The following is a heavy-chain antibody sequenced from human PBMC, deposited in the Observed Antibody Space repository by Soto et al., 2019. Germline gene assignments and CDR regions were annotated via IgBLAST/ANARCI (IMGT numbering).Heavy chain of an antibody. Sequence: ASVKVSCKASGGTFSSYAISWVRQAPGQGPEWMGGIIPIFGTANYAQKFQGRVTITADESTSTAYMELSSLRSEDTAVYYCARTLIAAAESYFDYWGQGTLVTVSS. CDR2: IIPIFGTA. V-gene: IGHV1-69*13. CDR1: GGTFSSYA. CDR3: ARTLIAAAESYFDY. J-gene: IGHJ4*02. D-gene: IGHD6-13*01.